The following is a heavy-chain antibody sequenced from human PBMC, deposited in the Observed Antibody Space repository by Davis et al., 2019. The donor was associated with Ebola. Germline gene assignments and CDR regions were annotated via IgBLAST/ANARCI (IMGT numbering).Heavy chain of an antibody. CDR1: GFTFSSEN. D-gene: IGHD6-13*01. CDR2: ISSRSSPI. Sequence: GESLKISCAASGFTFSSENMNWVRQAPGKGPEWIAFISSRSSPIYYADSVMDRFTISRDNAKESLYLHMNSLRDEDTALYYCAIGRGSSWFHYWGRGTLVTVSS. V-gene: IGHV3-48*02. J-gene: IGHJ4*02. CDR3: AIGRGSSWFHY.